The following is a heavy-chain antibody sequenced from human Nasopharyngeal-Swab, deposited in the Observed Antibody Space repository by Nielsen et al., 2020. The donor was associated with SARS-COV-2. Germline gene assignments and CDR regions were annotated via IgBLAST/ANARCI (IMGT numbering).Heavy chain of an antibody. D-gene: IGHD2-15*01. V-gene: IGHV7-4-1*02. J-gene: IGHJ6*02. Sequence: WVRQAPGQGLEWMGWINTNTGNPTYAQGFTGRFVFSLDTSVSTAYLQISSLKAEDTAVYYCARVNVVYYYYCMDVWGQGTTVTVSS. CDR3: ARVNVVYYYYCMDV. CDR2: INTNTGNP.